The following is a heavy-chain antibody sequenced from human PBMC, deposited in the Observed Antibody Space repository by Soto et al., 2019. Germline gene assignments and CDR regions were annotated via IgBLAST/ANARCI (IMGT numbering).Heavy chain of an antibody. CDR3: ARDQLEGNWFDP. CDR1: GGSIRSGGYS. J-gene: IGHJ5*02. CDR2: IYHSGST. Sequence: QLQLQESGSGLVRPSQTLSLTCTVSGGSIRSGGYSWNWIRQPPGKGLEWIGYIYHSGSTLYNPSLKSRVTIPVDKSKNQFSLKLTSVTAADTAVYYCARDQLEGNWFDPWGQGTLVTVSS. V-gene: IGHV4-30-2*01. D-gene: IGHD1-1*01.